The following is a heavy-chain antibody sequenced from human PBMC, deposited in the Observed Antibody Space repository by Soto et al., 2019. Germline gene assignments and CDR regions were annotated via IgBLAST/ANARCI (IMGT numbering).Heavy chain of an antibody. J-gene: IGHJ6*02. CDR2: IYYSGST. D-gene: IGHD3-3*01. CDR3: ARSPSPDFWSGYSLATIRLLGTGGNVGMDV. V-gene: IGHV4-59*01. CDR1: GGSISSYY. Sequence: QVQLQESGPGLVKPSETLSLTCTVSGGSISSYYWSWIRQPPGKGLEWIGYIYYSGSTNYNPSLKSRVTISVDTSKNQFSLKLSSVTAADTAVYYCARSPSPDFWSGYSLATIRLLGTGGNVGMDVWGQGTTVTVSS.